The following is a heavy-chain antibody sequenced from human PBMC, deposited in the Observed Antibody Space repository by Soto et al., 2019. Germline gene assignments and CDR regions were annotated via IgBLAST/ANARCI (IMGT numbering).Heavy chain of an antibody. Sequence: SETLSLTCAVYGGSFSGYYWSWIRQPPGKGLEWIGEINHSGSTNYNPSLKSRVTISVDTSKNQFSLKLSSVTAADTAVYYCARGIVVVTAIDRTYYFDYWGQGTLVTVSS. CDR1: GGSFSGYY. D-gene: IGHD2-21*02. CDR3: ARGIVVVTAIDRTYYFDY. J-gene: IGHJ4*02. V-gene: IGHV4-34*01. CDR2: INHSGST.